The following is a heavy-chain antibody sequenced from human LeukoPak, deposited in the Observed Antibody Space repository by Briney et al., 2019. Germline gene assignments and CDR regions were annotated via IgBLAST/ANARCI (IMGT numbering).Heavy chain of an antibody. D-gene: IGHD2-2*02. CDR3: ASHGVPAAIKNWFDP. Sequence: GGSLRLSCAASGFTFSDYYMSWIRQAPGKGLEWVSYISSSGSTIYYADSVEGRFTISRDNAKNSLYLQMNSLRAEDTAVYYCASHGVPAAIKNWFDPWGQGTLVTVSS. J-gene: IGHJ5*02. CDR2: ISSSGSTI. CDR1: GFTFSDYY. V-gene: IGHV3-11*04.